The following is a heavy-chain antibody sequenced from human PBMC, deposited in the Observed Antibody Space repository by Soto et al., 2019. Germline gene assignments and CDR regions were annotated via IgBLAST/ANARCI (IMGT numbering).Heavy chain of an antibody. CDR3: ARVYGGAFDY. J-gene: IGHJ4*02. CDR1: GGSISSYY. Sequence: QVQLQESAPGLVKPSETLSLTCTVSGGSISSYYWSWIRQPPGKGLEWIGYIYYSGSTNYNPSLXSXVXIXLDTSKNQFSLKLSSVTAADTAVYYCARVYGGAFDYWGQGTLVTVSS. CDR2: IYYSGST. V-gene: IGHV4-59*01. D-gene: IGHD4-17*01.